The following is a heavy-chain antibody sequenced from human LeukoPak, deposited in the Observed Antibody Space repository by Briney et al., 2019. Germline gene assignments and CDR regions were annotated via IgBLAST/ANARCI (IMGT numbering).Heavy chain of an antibody. CDR3: ARVKRYYDSSGLNKWYFDY. Sequence: SETLSLTCTVAGGSISSYYWSWIRQPPGKGLEWIGYIYYSGSTNYNPSLKSRVTISVDTSKNQFSLKLSSVTAADKAVYYCARVKRYYDSSGLNKWYFDYWGQGTLVTVSS. J-gene: IGHJ4*02. D-gene: IGHD3-22*01. CDR1: GGSISSYY. CDR2: IYYSGST. V-gene: IGHV4-59*01.